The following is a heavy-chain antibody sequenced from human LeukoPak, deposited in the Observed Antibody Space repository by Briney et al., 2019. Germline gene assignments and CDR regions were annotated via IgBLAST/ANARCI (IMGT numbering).Heavy chain of an antibody. CDR1: GFTFSGYW. D-gene: IGHD3-10*01. V-gene: IGHV3-74*01. CDR2: INSDGSST. Sequence: EGSLRLSCAASGFTFSGYWMHWVRQAPGKGLVWVSRINSDGSSTSYADSVKGRFTISRDNAKNTLYLQMNSLRAEDTAVYYCARGGSYSHNAFDIWGQGTMVTVSS. J-gene: IGHJ3*02. CDR3: ARGGSYSHNAFDI.